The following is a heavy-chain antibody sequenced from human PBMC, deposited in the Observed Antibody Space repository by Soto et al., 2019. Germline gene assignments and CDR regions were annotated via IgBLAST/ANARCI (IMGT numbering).Heavy chain of an antibody. Sequence: PGGFLRLSCAASGFTFDNYYIHWVRQAPGKGLEWVAVISYDGSNIYYADSVKGRFTISRDNSKNALYLQMNSLRVEDTAVYYCAKDLGYSGPPAYWGQGTLVTVSS. J-gene: IGHJ4*02. CDR3: AKDLGYSGPPAY. V-gene: IGHV3-30*18. CDR2: ISYDGSNI. CDR1: GFTFDNYY. D-gene: IGHD5-12*01.